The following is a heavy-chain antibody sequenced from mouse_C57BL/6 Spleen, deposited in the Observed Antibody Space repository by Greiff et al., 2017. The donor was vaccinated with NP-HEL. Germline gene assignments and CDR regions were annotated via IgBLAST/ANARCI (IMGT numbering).Heavy chain of an antibody. V-gene: IGHV7-3*01. D-gene: IGHD1-1*01. CDR3: ARYDYGSSYVWYFDV. CDR2: IRNKANGYTT. J-gene: IGHJ1*03. CDR1: GFTFTDYY. Sequence: EVNVVESGGGLVQPGGSLSLSCAASGFTFTDYYMSWVRQPPGKALEWLGFIRNKANGYTTEYSASVKGRFTISRDNSQSILYLQMNALRAEDSATYYCARYDYGSSYVWYFDVWGTGTTVTVSS.